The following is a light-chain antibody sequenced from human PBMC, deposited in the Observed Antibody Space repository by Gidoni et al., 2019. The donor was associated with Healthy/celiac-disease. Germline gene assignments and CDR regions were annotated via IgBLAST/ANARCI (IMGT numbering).Light chain of an antibody. J-gene: IGKJ2*01. CDR3: QQYGSSSDT. CDR1: QSVSSSY. V-gene: IGKV3-20*01. Sequence: EIVLTQSPGTLSLSPGERATLSSRASQSVSSSYLAWYQQKPGQAPRLLIYGASSRATGIPDRFSGSGSGTDFTLTISRLEPEDFAVYYCQQYGSSSDTFGQGTKLEIK. CDR2: GAS.